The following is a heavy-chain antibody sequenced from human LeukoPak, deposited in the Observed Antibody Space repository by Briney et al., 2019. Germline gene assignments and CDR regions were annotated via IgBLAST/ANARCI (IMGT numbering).Heavy chain of an antibody. Sequence: SETLSLTCTVSGGSISSSSYYWGWIRQPPGKGLEWIGSIYYSGSTYYNPSLKSRVTISVDTSKNQFSLKLSSVTAADTAVYYCARDRQTYGDYDPWGQGTLVTVSS. V-gene: IGHV4-39*02. CDR3: ARDRQTYGDYDP. CDR1: GGSISSSSYY. J-gene: IGHJ5*02. D-gene: IGHD4-17*01. CDR2: IYYSGST.